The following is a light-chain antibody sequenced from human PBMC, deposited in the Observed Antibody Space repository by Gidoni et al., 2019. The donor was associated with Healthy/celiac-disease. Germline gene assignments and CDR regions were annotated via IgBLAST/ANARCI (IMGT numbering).Light chain of an antibody. Sequence: ITISCTGTSSDVGIYNLVSWYQQHPGKAPKLMIYEVSKRPSGVSNRFSGSKSGNTASLTISGLQAEDEADYYCCSYAGSSTLVFGGGTKLTVL. CDR1: SSDVGIYNL. V-gene: IGLV2-23*02. CDR2: EVS. J-gene: IGLJ3*02. CDR3: CSYAGSSTLV.